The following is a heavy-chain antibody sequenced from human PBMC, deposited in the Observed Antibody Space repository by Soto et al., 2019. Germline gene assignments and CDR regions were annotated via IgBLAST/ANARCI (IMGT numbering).Heavy chain of an antibody. CDR1: SDTFTSYY. V-gene: IGHV1-46*01. D-gene: IGHD6-13*01. J-gene: IGHJ5*02. Sequence: SLQVSCMASSDTFTSYYRHLLRQAPGQWLECMGIINPSGGSTSYAQKFQGRVTMTRDTSTSTVYMELSSLRSEDTAVYYCARAWSSSSWYSYNWFDPWGQGTLVTVSA. CDR2: INPSGGST. CDR3: ARAWSSSSWYSYNWFDP.